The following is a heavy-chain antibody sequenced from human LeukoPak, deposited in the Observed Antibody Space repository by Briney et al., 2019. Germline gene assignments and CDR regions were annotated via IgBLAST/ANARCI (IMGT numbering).Heavy chain of an antibody. D-gene: IGHD3-16*02. J-gene: IGHJ5*02. CDR3: AKDLKNRRSMITFGGVIVNP. V-gene: IGHV3-23*01. CDR1: GFTFSSYA. Sequence: GGSLRLSCAASGFTFSSYAMSWVRQAPGKGLEWVSAISGSGGRTYYADSVKGRFTISRDNSKNTLYLQMNSLRAEDTAVYYCAKDLKNRRSMITFGGVIVNPCGQGTLVTVSS. CDR2: ISGSGGRT.